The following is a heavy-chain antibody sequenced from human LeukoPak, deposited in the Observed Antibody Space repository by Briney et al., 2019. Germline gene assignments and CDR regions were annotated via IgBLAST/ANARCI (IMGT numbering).Heavy chain of an antibody. J-gene: IGHJ4*02. CDR1: GYTFTSYG. CDR2: ISAYNGNT. D-gene: IGHD6-19*01. V-gene: IGHV1-18*01. CDR3: ARVSYSSGWYY. Sequence: ASVKVSCKASGYTFTSYGISWVRQAPGQGLEWMGWISAYNGNTNYAQKLQGRVTITRDTSASTAYMELSSLRSEDTAVYYCARVSYSSGWYYWGQGTLVTVSS.